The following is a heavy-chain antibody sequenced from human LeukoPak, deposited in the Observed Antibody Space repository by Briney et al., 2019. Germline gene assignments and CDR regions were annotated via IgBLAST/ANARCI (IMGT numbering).Heavy chain of an antibody. V-gene: IGHV3-7*01. Sequence: GGALRLSCAASGFTFSSYWMSWVRQAPGKGLEWVANIKQDGSEKYYVDSVKGRFTISRNNAKNSLYLQMNSLSAEDTAVYYCARDWHVSSPFDYWGQGTLVTVSS. CDR3: ARDWHVSSPFDY. CDR1: GFTFSSYW. J-gene: IGHJ4*02. CDR2: IKQDGSEK.